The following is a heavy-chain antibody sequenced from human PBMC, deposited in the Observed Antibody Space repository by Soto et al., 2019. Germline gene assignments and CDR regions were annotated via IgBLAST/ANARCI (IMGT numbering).Heavy chain of an antibody. V-gene: IGHV4-34*01. CDR1: DGSFSGYS. Sequence: SETLSLTCAVYDGSFSGYSWTWIRQPPVTGLEWIGEINHSGSTNYNPSLKSRVTISVDTSKNQFSLKLTSVTAADTAVYYCARDKITGLFDYWGQGTLVTVSS. CDR3: ARDKITGLFDY. CDR2: INHSGST. J-gene: IGHJ4*02. D-gene: IGHD2-8*02.